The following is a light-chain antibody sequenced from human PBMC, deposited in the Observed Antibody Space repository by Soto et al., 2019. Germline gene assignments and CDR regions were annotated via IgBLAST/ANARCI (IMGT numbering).Light chain of an antibody. CDR3: QQYTGSPRA. J-gene: IGKJ1*01. Sequence: EIVLTQSPGTLSLSPGERATLSCRASQSVSNNYLAWYQQKPGQAPRLLIYGASSRETGIPARFSGSGSGTDYTLTISRLEPEDFALYYCQQYTGSPRAFGQGTKVDIK. CDR1: QSVSNNY. CDR2: GAS. V-gene: IGKV3-20*01.